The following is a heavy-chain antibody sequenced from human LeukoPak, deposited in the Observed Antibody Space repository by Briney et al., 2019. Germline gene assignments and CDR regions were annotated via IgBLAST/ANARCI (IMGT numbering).Heavy chain of an antibody. CDR2: INPNSGGT. D-gene: IGHD4-17*01. CDR1: AYTFTGYY. CDR3: ARALSVTTSVKNY. V-gene: IGHV1-2*06. J-gene: IGHJ4*02. Sequence: ASVKVSCKASAYTFTGYYMHWVRQAPGQGLEWMGRINPNSGGTNYAQKFQGRVTMTRDTSISTAYMELSRLRSDDTAVYYCARALSVTTSVKNYWGQGTLVTVSS.